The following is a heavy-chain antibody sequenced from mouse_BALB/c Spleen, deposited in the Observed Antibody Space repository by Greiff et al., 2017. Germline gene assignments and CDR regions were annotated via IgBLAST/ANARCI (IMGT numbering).Heavy chain of an antibody. V-gene: IGHV14-4*02. D-gene: IGHD1-1*01. J-gene: IGHJ4*01. CDR3: NALYYYGSSYYAMDY. CDR2: IDPENGDT. Sequence: EVQLQQSGAELVRSGASVKLSCTASGFNIKDYYMHWVKQRPEQGLEWIGWIDPENGDTEYAPKFQGKATMTADTSSNTAYLQLSSLTSEDTAVYYCNALYYYGSSYYAMDYWGQGTSVTVSS. CDR1: GFNIKDYY.